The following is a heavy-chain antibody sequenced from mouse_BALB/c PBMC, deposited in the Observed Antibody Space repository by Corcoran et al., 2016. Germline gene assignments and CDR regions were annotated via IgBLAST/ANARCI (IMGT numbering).Heavy chain of an antibody. J-gene: IGHJ4*01. CDR2: IFPGSGNT. CDR3: ARYYGYAMDY. Sequence: QVQLQQSGPELVKPGASVKISCKASGYSFTSYYIHWVKQRPGQGLEWIGWIFPGSGNTKYNEKFKGNATLTADTSSSTAYMQLSSLTSEDSAVYFCARYYGYAMDYWGQGTSVTVSS. V-gene: IGHV1-66*01. D-gene: IGHD1-1*02. CDR1: GYSFTSYY.